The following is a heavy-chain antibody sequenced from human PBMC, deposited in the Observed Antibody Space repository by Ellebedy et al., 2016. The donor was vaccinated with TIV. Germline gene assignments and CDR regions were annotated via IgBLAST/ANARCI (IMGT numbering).Heavy chain of an antibody. Sequence: SETLSLTXAVYGGSFSGYYWSWIRQPPGKGLEWIGEINHSGSTNYNPSLKSRVTISVDTSKNQFSLKLSSVTAADTAVYYCASDLRGFWSGYYRGRYYYGMDVWGQGTTVTVSS. J-gene: IGHJ6*02. D-gene: IGHD3-3*01. CDR2: INHSGST. CDR3: ASDLRGFWSGYYRGRYYYGMDV. CDR1: GGSFSGYY. V-gene: IGHV4-34*01.